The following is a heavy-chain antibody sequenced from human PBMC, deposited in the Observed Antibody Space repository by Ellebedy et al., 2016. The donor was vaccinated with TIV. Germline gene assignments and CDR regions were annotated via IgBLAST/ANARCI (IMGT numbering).Heavy chain of an antibody. V-gene: IGHV5-51*01. J-gene: IGHJ4*02. CDR2: ISPADSDT. CDR3: ARHVGDGSHFDY. Sequence: GESLKISCTGSGYTFINYWIGWVRQMPGKGLEWMGIISPADSDTRYSPSFQGQVTISVDKSINTASLQWSSLKASDSAKYYCARHVGDGSHFDYWGQGTLVTVSS. CDR1: GYTFINYW. D-gene: IGHD5-24*01.